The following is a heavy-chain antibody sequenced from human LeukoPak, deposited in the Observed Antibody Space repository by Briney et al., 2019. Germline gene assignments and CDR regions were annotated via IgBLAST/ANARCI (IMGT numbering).Heavy chain of an antibody. CDR2: IDTTSSTI. J-gene: IGHJ4*02. Sequence: GGSLRLSCAVSGLTFSSHAMSWVRQAPGKGLEWLSYIDTTSSTIYYAASVKGRFTISRDNAKNSLYLQMNSLRTEDTAVYYCAGFCSGDACYPFWGQGTLVTVSS. D-gene: IGHD2-15*01. CDR3: AGFCSGDACYPF. V-gene: IGHV3-48*01. CDR1: GLTFSSHA.